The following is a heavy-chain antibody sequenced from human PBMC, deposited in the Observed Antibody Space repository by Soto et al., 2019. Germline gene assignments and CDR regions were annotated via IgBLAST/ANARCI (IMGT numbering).Heavy chain of an antibody. D-gene: IGHD3-16*01. Sequence: PXVCLRLSCVACGFSFRSYGMHWVGQASGKGLEWVAVISFDGSNKYYADSVKGRFTISRDNSKNTLYLQMDSLRAEDTAVYYCANNVVPLSPDLYFDYRGPGTLVTVSS. CDR3: ANNVVPLSPDLYFDY. CDR2: ISFDGSNK. CDR1: GFSFRSYG. J-gene: IGHJ4*02. V-gene: IGHV3-30*18.